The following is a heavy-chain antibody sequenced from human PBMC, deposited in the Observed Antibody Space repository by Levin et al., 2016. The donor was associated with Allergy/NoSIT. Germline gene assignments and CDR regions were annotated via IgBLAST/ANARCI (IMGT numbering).Heavy chain of an antibody. CDR3: ARSPYSTSGWFDP. CDR2: IYPGDSDT. V-gene: IGHV5-51*01. J-gene: IGHJ5*02. Sequence: GESLKISCKGSGYSFTSYWIGWVRQMPGKGLEWMGIIYPGDSDTRYSPSFQGQVTISVDKSSSTAYLHWRSLKASDTAIYYCARSPYSTSGWFDPWGQGTLVTVSS. CDR1: GYSFTSYW. D-gene: IGHD2-2*01.